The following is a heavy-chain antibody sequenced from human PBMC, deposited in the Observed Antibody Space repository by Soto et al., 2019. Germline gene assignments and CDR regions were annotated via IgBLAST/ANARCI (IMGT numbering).Heavy chain of an antibody. D-gene: IGHD2-2*01. J-gene: IGHJ5*02. CDR2: IYWDDDK. CDR3: AHSPDYQLLSGSWFDP. Sequence: SGPTLVKPTQTLTLTCTFSGFSLSTSGVGVGWIRQPPGKALEWLALIYWDDDKRHSPSLKSRLTITKDTSKNQVVLTMTNMDPVDTATYYCAHSPDYQLLSGSWFDPWGQGTLVTVSS. V-gene: IGHV2-5*02. CDR1: GFSLSTSGVG.